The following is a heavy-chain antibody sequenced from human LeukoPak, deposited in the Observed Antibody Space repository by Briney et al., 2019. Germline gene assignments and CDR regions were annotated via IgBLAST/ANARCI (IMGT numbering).Heavy chain of an antibody. J-gene: IGHJ4*02. CDR3: ARSGQRGIAAADY. Sequence: ASVKVSCKASGYTFTSYYMHWVRQAPGQGLEWMGIINPSGGSTSYAQKFQSRVTTTRNTSISTAYMELSSLRSEDTAVYYCARSGQRGIAAADYWGQGTLVTVSS. CDR2: INPSGGST. CDR1: GYTFTSYY. V-gene: IGHV1-46*01. D-gene: IGHD6-13*01.